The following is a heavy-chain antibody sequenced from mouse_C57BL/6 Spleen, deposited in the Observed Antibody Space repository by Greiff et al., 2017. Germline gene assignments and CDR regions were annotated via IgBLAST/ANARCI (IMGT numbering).Heavy chain of an antibody. Sequence: EVKLVESEGGLVQPGSSMKLSCTASGFTFSDYYMAWVRQVPEKGLEWVANINYDGSSTYYLDSLKSRFIISRDNAKNILYLQMSSLQSEDTATYYCARERYYYGSSYFDYWGQGTTLTVSS. D-gene: IGHD1-1*01. CDR1: GFTFSDYY. CDR3: ARERYYYGSSYFDY. J-gene: IGHJ2*01. CDR2: INYDGSST. V-gene: IGHV5-16*01.